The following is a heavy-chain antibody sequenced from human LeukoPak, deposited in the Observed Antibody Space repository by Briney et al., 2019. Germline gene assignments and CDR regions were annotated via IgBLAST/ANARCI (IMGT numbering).Heavy chain of an antibody. CDR2: IIPIFGTA. V-gene: IGHV1-69*01. D-gene: IGHD1-1*01. Sequence: GSSVKVSCKASGGTFSSYAISWVRQAPGQGLEWMGGIIPIFGTANYAQKFQGRVTITADESTSTAYMELSSLRSEDTAVYCCARMNYPYNWNDGEPDFDYWGQGTLVTVSS. CDR3: ARMNYPYNWNDGEPDFDY. J-gene: IGHJ4*02. CDR1: GGTFSSYA.